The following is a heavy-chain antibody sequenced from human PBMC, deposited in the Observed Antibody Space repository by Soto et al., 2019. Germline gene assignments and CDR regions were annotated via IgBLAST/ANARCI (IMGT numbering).Heavy chain of an antibody. D-gene: IGHD3-10*01. CDR3: AKIRGGVYST. CDR1: GGIFNSYG. Sequence: QVHLVQSGAEVKKPGSSVKVSCNPSGGIFNSYGISWVRQGPGQGLQWMGGINPLLGSTNYAEKFRGRLPITADGSRTTGVMELNNLRPEDTATYFWAKIRGGVYSTWGQGTLVTVSS. CDR2: INPLLGST. V-gene: IGHV1-69*11. J-gene: IGHJ5*02.